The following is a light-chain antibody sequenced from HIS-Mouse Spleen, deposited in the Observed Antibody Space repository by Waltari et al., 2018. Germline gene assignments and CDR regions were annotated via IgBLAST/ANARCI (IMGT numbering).Light chain of an antibody. CDR1: QWGDKY. CDR2: QDS. CDR3: QAWDSSTDVV. V-gene: IGLV3-1*01. Sequence: SYELTQPPSVSVSPGQTASITCSGDQWGDKYACWYQQRPGQSPVLVFYQDSKRPSGIPERFSGSNSGNTATLTISGTQAMDEADYYCQAWDSSTDVVFGGGTKLTVL. J-gene: IGLJ2*01.